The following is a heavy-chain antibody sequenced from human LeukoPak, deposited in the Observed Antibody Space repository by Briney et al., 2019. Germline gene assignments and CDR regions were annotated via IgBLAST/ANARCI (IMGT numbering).Heavy chain of an antibody. CDR3: ARDTGAYYDSGGLDY. V-gene: IGHV3-48*04. CDR1: GFTFSSYS. J-gene: IGHJ4*02. Sequence: GGSLRLSCAASGFTFSSYSMNWVRQAPGKGLEWVSYISSSSSTIYYADSVKGRFTISRDNAKNSLYLQMNSLRAEDTAVYYCARDTGAYYDSGGLDYWGQGTLVTVSS. D-gene: IGHD3-22*01. CDR2: ISSSSSTI.